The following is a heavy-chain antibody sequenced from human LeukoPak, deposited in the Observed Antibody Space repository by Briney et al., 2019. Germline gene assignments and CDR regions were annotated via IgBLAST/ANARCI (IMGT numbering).Heavy chain of an antibody. V-gene: IGHV3-23*01. Sequence: GASLRLSCVASGFTFSNYAMSWVRQAPGKGLEWVSAITGSGGNTYYADSVKGRFTISRDDSKNTVYLQMNSLRAEDTAVYYCAKARGGDWGQGTLVTVSS. CDR3: AKARGGD. CDR1: GFTFSNYA. CDR2: ITGSGGNT. D-gene: IGHD3-10*01. J-gene: IGHJ4*02.